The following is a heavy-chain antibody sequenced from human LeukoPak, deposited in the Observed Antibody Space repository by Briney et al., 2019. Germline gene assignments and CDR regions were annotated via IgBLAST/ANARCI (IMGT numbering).Heavy chain of an antibody. CDR1: AFSLNAYN. V-gene: IGHV3-9*01. J-gene: IGHJ4*02. CDR2: VSWNSGSI. CDR3: ARVDQQLVDFDY. Sequence: GGSLRLSCAASAFSLNAYNMNWVRQAPGKGLEWVSGVSWNSGSIGYADSVKGRFTISRDNAKNSLYLRMNSLRAEDTALYYCARVDQQLVDFDYWGQGTLVTVSS. D-gene: IGHD6-13*01.